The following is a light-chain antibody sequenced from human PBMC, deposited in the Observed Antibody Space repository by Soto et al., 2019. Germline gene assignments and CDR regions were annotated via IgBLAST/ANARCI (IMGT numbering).Light chain of an antibody. V-gene: IGKV3D-15*01. Sequence: ITFTHFPPTLPLSPRERATLSCRASQSIGYYLAWYQEKPGQASRLLIYDASIRATGIPARFSGSWSGTEFTLTISSLQPDDFATYYCQQYNSYSGTFGQGTKVDIK. CDR2: DAS. CDR3: QQYNSYSGT. J-gene: IGKJ1*01. CDR1: QSIGYY.